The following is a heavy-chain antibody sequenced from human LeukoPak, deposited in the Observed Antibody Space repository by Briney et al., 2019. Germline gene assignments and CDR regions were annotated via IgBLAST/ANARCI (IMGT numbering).Heavy chain of an antibody. V-gene: IGHV3-21*01. J-gene: IGHJ4*02. CDR2: ISSSSSYI. CDR3: ARTSGFAYYDSSGYPYYFDY. Sequence: GGSLRLSCAASGFTFSSYSMNWVRQAPGKGLEWVSSISSSSSYIYYADSVKGRFTISRDNAKNSLYLQMNSLRAEDTAVYYCARTSGFAYYDSSGYPYYFDYWGQGTLVTVSS. D-gene: IGHD3-22*01. CDR1: GFTFSSYS.